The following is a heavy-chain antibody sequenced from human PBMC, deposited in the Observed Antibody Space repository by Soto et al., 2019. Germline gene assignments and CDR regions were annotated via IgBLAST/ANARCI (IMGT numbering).Heavy chain of an antibody. CDR3: AVGRWLQWAFDY. V-gene: IGHV4-61*01. CDR2: IYYSGST. CDR1: GGSVTSGSYY. J-gene: IGHJ4*02. Sequence: PSETLSLTCTVSGGSVTSGSYYWSWIRQPPGKGLEWIGYIYYSGSTNYNPSLMSRVTISVDTSKNQFSLKLSSVTAADTAVYYCAVGRWLQWAFDYWGQGTLVTVSS. D-gene: IGHD5-12*01.